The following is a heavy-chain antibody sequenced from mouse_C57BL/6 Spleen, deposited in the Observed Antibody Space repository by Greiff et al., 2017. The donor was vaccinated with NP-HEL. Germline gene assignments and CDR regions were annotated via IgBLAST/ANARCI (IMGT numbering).Heavy chain of an antibody. Sequence: EVQRVESGGDLVKPGGSLKLSCAASGFTFSSYGMSWVRQTPDKRLEWVATISSGGSYTYYPDSVKGRFTISRDNAKNTLYLQMSRLKSEDAAMYYCAREDYRAWFAYWGQGTLVTVSA. V-gene: IGHV5-6*01. D-gene: IGHD2-4*01. J-gene: IGHJ3*01. CDR1: GFTFSSYG. CDR2: ISSGGSYT. CDR3: AREDYRAWFAY.